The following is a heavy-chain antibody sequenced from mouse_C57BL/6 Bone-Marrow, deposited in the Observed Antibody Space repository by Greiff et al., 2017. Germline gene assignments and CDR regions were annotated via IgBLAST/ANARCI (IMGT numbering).Heavy chain of an antibody. D-gene: IGHD1-1*01. J-gene: IGHJ4*01. CDR3: TTYLVPYYGSSMDY. V-gene: IGHV14-4*01. CDR1: GFNIKDDY. Sequence: EVQLQQSGAELVRPGASVKLSCTASGFNIKDDYMHWVKQRPEQGLEWIGWIDPENGDTEYASKFKGKATITADTSSNTSYLQLSSLTSDDTAVYYCTTYLVPYYGSSMDYWGQGTSVTVSS. CDR2: IDPENGDT.